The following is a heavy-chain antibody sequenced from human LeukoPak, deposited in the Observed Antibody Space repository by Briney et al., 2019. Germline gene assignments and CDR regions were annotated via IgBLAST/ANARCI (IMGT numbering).Heavy chain of an antibody. CDR2: TYTSGST. D-gene: IGHD6-19*01. V-gene: IGHV4-4*07. CDR1: GGSISSYY. CDR3: ARDRVAVAADWFDP. J-gene: IGHJ5*02. Sequence: SETLSLTCTVSGGSISSYYWSWIRQPAGKGLEWIGRTYTSGSTNYNPPLESRVTMSVDTSKNQFSLKLSSVTAADTAVYYCARDRVAVAADWFDPWGQGTLVTVSS.